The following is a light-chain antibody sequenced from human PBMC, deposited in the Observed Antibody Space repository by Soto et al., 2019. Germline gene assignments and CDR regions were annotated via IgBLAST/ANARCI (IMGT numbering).Light chain of an antibody. CDR2: DAS. Sequence: DIQMTQSPSALSASVGDRVIITCRASQYISNWVAWYQQKPGKAPKLLIYDASTLESGVPLRFTGSSSGTEFTLTISSLQPDDFATYYCQQYNSFSGTFGGGTKVDIK. CDR3: QQYNSFSGT. V-gene: IGKV1-5*01. J-gene: IGKJ4*01. CDR1: QYISNW.